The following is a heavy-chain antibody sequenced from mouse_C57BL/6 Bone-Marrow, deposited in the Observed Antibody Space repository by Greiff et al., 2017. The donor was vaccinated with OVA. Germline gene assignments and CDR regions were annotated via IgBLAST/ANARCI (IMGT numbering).Heavy chain of an antibody. V-gene: IGHV5-6*01. CDR2: ISSGGSYT. D-gene: IGHD2-1*01. CDR3: ARGGFYYGNYGWYFDV. Sequence: QLVESGGDLVKPGGSLKLSCAASGFTFSSYGMSWVRQTPDKRLEWVATISSGGSYTYYPDSVKGRFTISRDNAKNTLYLQMSSLKSEDTAMYYCARGGFYYGNYGWYFDVWGTGTTVTVSS. CDR1: GFTFSSYG. J-gene: IGHJ1*03.